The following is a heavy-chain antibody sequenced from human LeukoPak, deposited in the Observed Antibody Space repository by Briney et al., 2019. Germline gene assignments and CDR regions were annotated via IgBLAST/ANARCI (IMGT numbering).Heavy chain of an antibody. J-gene: IGHJ4*02. Sequence: SETLSLTCTVSGGSISSGSYYWSWIRQPAGKGLEWIGRIYTSGSTNYNPSLKSRVTISVDTSKNQFSLKLSSVTAADTAVYYCAREGGRDQLAAVDYWGQGTLVTVSS. CDR3: AREGGRDQLAAVDY. CDR2: IYTSGST. CDR1: GGSISSGSYY. V-gene: IGHV4-61*02. D-gene: IGHD6-13*01.